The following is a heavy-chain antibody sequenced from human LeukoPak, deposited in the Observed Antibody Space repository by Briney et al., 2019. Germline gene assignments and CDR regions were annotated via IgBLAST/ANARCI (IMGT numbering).Heavy chain of an antibody. CDR1: GFTFSDHY. D-gene: IGHD5/OR15-5a*01. V-gene: IGHV3-72*01. J-gene: IGHJ4*02. CDR3: TRVRGNGVYNLDY. CDR2: TRNKANSYTT. Sequence: PGGSLRLSCAASGFTFSDHYIDWVRQAPGKGLEWIGRTRNKANSYTTEYAASVKGRFTISRDDSKTSLYLQMNSLKTEDTAVYYCTRVRGNGVYNLDYWGQGTLVTVSS.